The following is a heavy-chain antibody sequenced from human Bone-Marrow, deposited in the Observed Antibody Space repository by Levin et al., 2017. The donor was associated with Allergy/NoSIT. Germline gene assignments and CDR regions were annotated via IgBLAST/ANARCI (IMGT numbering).Heavy chain of an antibody. V-gene: IGHV4-30-4*01. CDR2: MYSSGST. D-gene: IGHD1-1*01. CDR3: ARGRYDGRFYFDY. CDR1: GDSMTSGFYY. J-gene: IGHJ4*02. Sequence: ASETLSLTCSVSGDSMTSGFYYWSWIRQSPGKGLEWIGYMYSSGSTDYNPSLKSRVTISVDTSKKQFSLRLTSVTAGDTAMYYCARGRYDGRFYFDYWGQGALVSVSS.